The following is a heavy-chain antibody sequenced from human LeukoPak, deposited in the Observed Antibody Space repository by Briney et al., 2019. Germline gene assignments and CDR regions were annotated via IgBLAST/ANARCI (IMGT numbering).Heavy chain of an antibody. CDR2: ISSSSSYI. CDR1: GFTFSSYS. V-gene: IGHV3-21*01. J-gene: IGHJ6*02. Sequence: KPGGSLRLSCAASGFTFSSYSMNWVRQAPGKGLEWVSSISSSSSYIYYADSVKGRFTISRDNSKNTLYLQMNSLRAEDTAVYYCAKEGYGDYGSVTDGFGMDVWGRGTTVTVSS. CDR3: AKEGYGDYGSVTDGFGMDV. D-gene: IGHD4-17*01.